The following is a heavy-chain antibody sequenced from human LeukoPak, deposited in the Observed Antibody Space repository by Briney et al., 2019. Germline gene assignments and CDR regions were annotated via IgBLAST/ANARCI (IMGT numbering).Heavy chain of an antibody. CDR1: GLTFSSYW. CDR2: IKQDGSEK. D-gene: IGHD3-9*01. V-gene: IGHV3-7*01. J-gene: IGHJ6*02. Sequence: PGGSLRLSCAASGLTFSSYWMSWVRQAPGKGLEWVANIKQDGSEKTYVDSVKGRFTISRDNAKNSLYLQMNSLRAEDTAVYYCARDRWAILTGSENYYFYGMDVWGQGTTVTVSS. CDR3: ARDRWAILTGSENYYFYGMDV.